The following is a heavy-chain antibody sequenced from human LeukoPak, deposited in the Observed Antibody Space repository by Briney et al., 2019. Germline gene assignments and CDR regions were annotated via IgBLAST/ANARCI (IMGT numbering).Heavy chain of an antibody. CDR3: AKDREAVATRGFDY. Sequence: GGSLRLSCGASGFTFSSYAMSWVRQAPGKGLEWVSAVSGSGGSTYYADSVKGRFTISRDNSKNTLYVQMYSLRAEDTAVYYCAKDREAVATRGFDYWGQGTLVTVSS. CDR2: VSGSGGST. V-gene: IGHV3-23*01. CDR1: GFTFSSYA. J-gene: IGHJ4*02. D-gene: IGHD6-19*01.